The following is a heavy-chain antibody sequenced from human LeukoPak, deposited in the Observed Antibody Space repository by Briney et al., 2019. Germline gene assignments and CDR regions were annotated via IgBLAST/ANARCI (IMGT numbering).Heavy chain of an antibody. J-gene: IGHJ3*02. D-gene: IGHD2-15*01. CDR1: GFTFSDFG. CDR3: ARIPLGYCSGGSCFEDAFDI. CDR2: IRYDGSNK. Sequence: GGSLRLSCSASGFTFSDFGMHWVRQAPGKGLEWVTFIRYDGSNKYYIDSVKGRFTISRDNSKNTLYLQMNSLRPEDTAVYYCARIPLGYCSGGSCFEDAFDIWGQGTMVTVSS. V-gene: IGHV3-30*02.